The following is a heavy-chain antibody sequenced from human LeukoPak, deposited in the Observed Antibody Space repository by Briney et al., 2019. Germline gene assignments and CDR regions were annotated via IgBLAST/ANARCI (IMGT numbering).Heavy chain of an antibody. CDR1: GYSFTSYD. Sequence: ASVKVSCKASGYSFTSYDINWVRQATGQGLEWMGWMNPNNGNTGYAQKFRGRVTLTRNTSINTAYMELSSLRSEDTAVYYCARGGLVAGPYYFDYWGQGTLVTVSP. J-gene: IGHJ4*02. CDR3: ARGGLVAGPYYFDY. D-gene: IGHD6-19*01. CDR2: MNPNNGNT. V-gene: IGHV1-8*01.